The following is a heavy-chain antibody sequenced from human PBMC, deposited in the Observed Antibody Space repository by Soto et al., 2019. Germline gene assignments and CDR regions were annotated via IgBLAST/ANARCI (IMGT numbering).Heavy chain of an antibody. D-gene: IGHD5-18*01. V-gene: IGHV1-46*01. CDR2: INPNGGIT. CDR3: ATSVNSAMAFDY. J-gene: IGHJ4*02. Sequence: ASVKVSCKASGYTFTHYYIHWVRQAPGQGLEWMGIINPNGGITTYAQKFRAGITMTRDTSTSTVYLELSSLRSEDSAIYYCATSVNSAMAFDYWGQGTLVTVSS. CDR1: GYTFTHYY.